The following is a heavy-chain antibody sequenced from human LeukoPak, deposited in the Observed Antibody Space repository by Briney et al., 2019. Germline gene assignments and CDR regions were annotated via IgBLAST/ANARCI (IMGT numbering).Heavy chain of an antibody. J-gene: IGHJ6*03. Sequence: GGSLRLSCAASGFSVSSNSMSWVRQAPGKGLEWVSVIYSGGSTYYADSVKGRFTISRDNSKNTLYLQMNSLRAEDTAVYYCARDRGSVTSSYYYYYMDVWGTGTTVTISS. CDR1: GFSVSSNS. CDR3: ARDRGSVTSSYYYYYMDV. D-gene: IGHD4-17*01. CDR2: IYSGGST. V-gene: IGHV3-66*01.